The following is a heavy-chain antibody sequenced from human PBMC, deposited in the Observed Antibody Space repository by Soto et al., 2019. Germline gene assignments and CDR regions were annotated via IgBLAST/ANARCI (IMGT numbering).Heavy chain of an antibody. J-gene: IGHJ4*02. CDR3: ARDGYDGSGSPYPAY. CDR2: IYYLGST. D-gene: IGHD3-10*01. CDR1: GGSMSEYF. Sequence: SKTLSPTCSVSGGSMSEYFWSWIRQSPGKGLEWIGYIYYLGSTDYNPSLKGRVTISVDTSKRQFSLRLTSVTAADTAVYYCARDGYDGSGSPYPAYWGPGTQVTV. V-gene: IGHV4-59*01.